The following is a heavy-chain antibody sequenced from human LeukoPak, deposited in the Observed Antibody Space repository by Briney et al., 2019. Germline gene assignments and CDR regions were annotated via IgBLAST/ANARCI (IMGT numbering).Heavy chain of an antibody. CDR3: ARHVPNTVTRRRAFDY. Sequence: PSETLPLTCTVSGGSISSSSYYWGWIRQPPGKGLEWIGSIYYSGSTYYNPSLKSRVTISVDTSKNQFSLKLSSVTAADTAVYYCARHVPNTVTRRRAFDYWGQGTLVTVSS. J-gene: IGHJ4*02. CDR1: GGSISSSSYY. D-gene: IGHD4-17*01. CDR2: IYYSGST. V-gene: IGHV4-39*01.